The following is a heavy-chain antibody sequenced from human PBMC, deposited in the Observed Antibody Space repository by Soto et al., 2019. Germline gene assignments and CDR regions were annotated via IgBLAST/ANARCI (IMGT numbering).Heavy chain of an antibody. CDR2: TYYTADT. D-gene: IGHD2-15*01. CDR3: ARGLRAYGGSPYFDS. V-gene: IGHV4-59*08. CDR1: GVPIRSYF. Sequence: PSETLSLTCTVSGVPIRSYFWSWIRQPPGKGLDWIGSTYYTADTKYSPSLESRATISVDTSRNQFSLKLRSVTAADTAVYYCARGLRAYGGSPYFDSWGQGTLVTVSS. J-gene: IGHJ4*02.